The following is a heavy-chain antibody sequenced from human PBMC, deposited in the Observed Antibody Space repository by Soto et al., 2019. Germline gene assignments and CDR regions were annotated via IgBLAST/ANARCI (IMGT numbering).Heavy chain of an antibody. V-gene: IGHV3-15*07. CDR1: GFTFSNAW. J-gene: IGHJ4*02. D-gene: IGHD2-2*01. CDR2: IKSQIDGGTT. CDR3: TTDRRYCSSTSCYVFDY. Sequence: PGGSLRLSCTASGFTFSNAWMNWVRQAPGEGLEWVGRIKSQIDGGTTDYAASVKGRFTISRDDSKNTLYLQMNSLKTEDTAVYYCTTDRRYCSSTSCYVFDYWGQGTLVTVSS.